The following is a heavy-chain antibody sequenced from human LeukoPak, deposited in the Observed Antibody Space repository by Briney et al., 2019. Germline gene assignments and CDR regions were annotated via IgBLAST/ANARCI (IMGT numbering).Heavy chain of an antibody. CDR2: ISSSSSYI. J-gene: IGHJ4*02. D-gene: IGHD2-2*02. Sequence: GGSLRLSCAASGFTFSSYSMNWVRQAPGKGLEWVSSISSSSSYIYYADSVKGRFTISRDNAKNSLYPQMNSLRAEDTAVYYCARDLLYCSSTSCYTPFDYWGQGTLVTVSS. V-gene: IGHV3-21*01. CDR1: GFTFSSYS. CDR3: ARDLLYCSSTSCYTPFDY.